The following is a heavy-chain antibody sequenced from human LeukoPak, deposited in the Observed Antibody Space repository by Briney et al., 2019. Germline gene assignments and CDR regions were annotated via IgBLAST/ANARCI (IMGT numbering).Heavy chain of an antibody. CDR2: ISGSGSTI. CDR3: AIDAMLLVAGVYDV. V-gene: IGHV3-11*04. Sequence: GGSLRLSCVVSGFTFSDYYMRWMRQAPGKGLEWISYISGSGSTIYYADSVKGRFTISRDNAKNSLYLQMNSLRAEDTAVYYSAIDAMLLVAGVYDVCGQGTMVTVSS. D-gene: IGHD6-19*01. J-gene: IGHJ3*01. CDR1: GFTFSDYY.